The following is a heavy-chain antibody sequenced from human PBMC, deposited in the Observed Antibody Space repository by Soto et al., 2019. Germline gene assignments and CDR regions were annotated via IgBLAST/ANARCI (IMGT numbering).Heavy chain of an antibody. CDR3: AKDEYYYSRSGYYIFDS. D-gene: IGHD3-22*01. CDR1: GFPFSDYC. CDR2: ISHDGTNK. V-gene: IGHV3-30*18. Sequence: GGSLRLSCAAAGFPFSDYCMHWVRPAPGKGLEWVAAISHDGTNKNYGDSVKGRFTISRDNSKKTLYLQMNSLRPEDTALYYCAKDEYYYSRSGYYIFDSWGQGTLVTVSS. J-gene: IGHJ4*02.